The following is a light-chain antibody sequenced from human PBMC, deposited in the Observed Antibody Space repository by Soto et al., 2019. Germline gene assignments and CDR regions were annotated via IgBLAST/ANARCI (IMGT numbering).Light chain of an antibody. CDR3: GTWDSSLSAGV. Sequence: QSVLTQPPSVSAAPGQKVTISCSGSSSNIGNNYVSWYQQLPGTAPKLLIYENNKRPSGIPDRFSGSKSDTSATLGITGHQTGDEADYYCGTWDSSLSAGVFGTGTKVTVL. CDR2: ENN. CDR1: SSNIGNNY. J-gene: IGLJ1*01. V-gene: IGLV1-51*02.